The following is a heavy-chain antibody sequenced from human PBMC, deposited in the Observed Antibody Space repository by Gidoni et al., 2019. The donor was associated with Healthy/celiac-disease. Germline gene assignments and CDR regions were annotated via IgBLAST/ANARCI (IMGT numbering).Heavy chain of an antibody. Sequence: QVQLQESGPGLVKPSQTLSLTCTVSGGSISSGDYYWSWIRQPPGKGLEWIGYIYYSGSTYYNPSLKSRVTISVDTSKNQFSLKLSSVTAADTAVYYCARWVKSGFLYGSGSYIFDYWGQGTLVTVSS. CDR1: GGSISSGDYY. CDR3: ARWVKSGFLYGSGSYIFDY. CDR2: IYYSGST. J-gene: IGHJ4*02. V-gene: IGHV4-30-4*01. D-gene: IGHD3-10*01.